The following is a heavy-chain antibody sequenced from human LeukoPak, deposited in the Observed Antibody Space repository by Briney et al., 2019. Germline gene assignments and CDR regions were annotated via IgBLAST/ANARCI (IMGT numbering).Heavy chain of an antibody. Sequence: PSETLSLTCAVYGGSFSGYYWSWIRQPPGKGLEWIGEINHSGSTNYNPSLKSRVTISVDTSKNQFSLKLSSVTAADTAVYYCARGNGSGSSDYYYYYGMDVWGQGTTVTVSS. D-gene: IGHD3-10*01. CDR1: GGSFSGYY. J-gene: IGHJ6*02. CDR2: INHSGST. V-gene: IGHV4-34*01. CDR3: ARGNGSGSSDYYYYYGMDV.